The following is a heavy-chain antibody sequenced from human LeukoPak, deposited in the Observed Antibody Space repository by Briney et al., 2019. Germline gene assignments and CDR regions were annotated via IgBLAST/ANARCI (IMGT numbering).Heavy chain of an antibody. J-gene: IGHJ4*02. D-gene: IGHD3-16*01. CDR1: GFIVSSNY. CDR2: IYTGGST. V-gene: IGHV3-53*01. CDR3: AAQKRGSYRPYYFDY. Sequence: GGSLRLSCAASGFIVSSNYMSWVRQAPGKGLEWVSVIYTGGSTNYADSVKGRFTIFRDNSKNTLYLQMKSPRAEDTAVYYCAAQKRGSYRPYYFDYWGQGTLVTVSS.